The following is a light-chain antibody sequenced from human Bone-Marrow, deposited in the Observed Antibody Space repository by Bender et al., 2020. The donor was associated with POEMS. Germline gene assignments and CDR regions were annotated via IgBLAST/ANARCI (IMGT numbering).Light chain of an antibody. J-gene: IGLJ1*01. CDR3: QAWDSTTGV. V-gene: IGLV3-1*01. CDR2: QDA. Sequence: SYELTQPPSVSVSPGQTASITCSGDKLGASYASWHQHNPAQPPVLVIFQDAKRPSRIPRRCSGSNSGNTAALTIRGSQTLDEADCYCQAWDSTTGVFGTGTKVGVL. CDR1: KLGASY.